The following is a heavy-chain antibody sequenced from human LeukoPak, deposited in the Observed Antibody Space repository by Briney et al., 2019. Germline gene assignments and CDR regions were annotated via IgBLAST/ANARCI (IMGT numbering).Heavy chain of an antibody. V-gene: IGHV4-39*01. CDR2: IYYTGST. D-gene: IGHD6-13*01. CDR3: ATLARLAAAGTSPRPY. CDR1: GGSISSSSYY. Sequence: SETLSLTCTVSGGSISSSSYYWGWTRQPPGKGLEWIGSIYYTGSTYYNLSLKSRVTISVDTSKNQFSLKLSSVTAADTAVYYCATLARLAAAGTSPRPYWGQGTLVTVSS. J-gene: IGHJ4*02.